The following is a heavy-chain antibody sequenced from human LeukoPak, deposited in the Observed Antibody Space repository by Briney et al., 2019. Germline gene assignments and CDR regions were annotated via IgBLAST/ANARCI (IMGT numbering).Heavy chain of an antibody. CDR1: GFTFSSYA. CDR2: ISGSGGST. CDR3: ARGRLSGWYGPFLDY. Sequence: GGSLRLSCAASGFTFSSYAMSWVRQAPGKGLEWVSAISGSGGSTYYADSVKGRFTISRDNSKNTLYLQMNSLRAEDTAVYYCARGRLSGWYGPFLDYWGQGTLVTVSS. D-gene: IGHD6-19*01. V-gene: IGHV3-23*01. J-gene: IGHJ4*02.